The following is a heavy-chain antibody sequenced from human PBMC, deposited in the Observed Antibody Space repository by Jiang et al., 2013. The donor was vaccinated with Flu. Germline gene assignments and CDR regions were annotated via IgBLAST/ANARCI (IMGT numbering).Heavy chain of an antibody. D-gene: IGHD2-21*01. CDR1: RLTVSNYY. CDR3: ASLSGGSGHWI. CDR2: IYDGGRT. J-gene: IGHJ3*02. V-gene: IGHV3-66*01. Sequence: GSLRLSCAASRLTVSNYYMSWVRRAPGKGPEWVSVIYDGGRTYYADSMEGRFTISRDNSKNTVYLQINSLRAEDTAVYYCASLSGGSGHWIWGQGTMVTVSS.